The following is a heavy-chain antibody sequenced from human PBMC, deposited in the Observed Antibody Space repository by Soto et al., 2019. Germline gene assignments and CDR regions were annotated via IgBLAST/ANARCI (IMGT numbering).Heavy chain of an antibody. Sequence: GGSLRLSCAASGFTFSSYAMSWVRQAPGKGLEWVSAISGSGGSTYYADSVKGRFTISRDNSKNTLYLQMNSLRAEDTAVYYCAKAAYNLLVYFYYSSGYPPDAEYFQHWGQGTLVTVSS. CDR1: GFTFSSYA. CDR2: ISGSGGST. V-gene: IGHV3-23*01. CDR3: AKAAYNLLVYFYYSSGYPPDAEYFQH. D-gene: IGHD3-22*01. J-gene: IGHJ1*01.